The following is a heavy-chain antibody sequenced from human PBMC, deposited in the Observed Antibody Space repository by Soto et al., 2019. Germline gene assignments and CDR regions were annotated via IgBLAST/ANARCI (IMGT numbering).Heavy chain of an antibody. D-gene: IGHD2-8*01. V-gene: IGHV1-2*04. CDR1: GYSFTDYH. Sequence: ASVKVSCKASGYSFTDYHIHWVRQAPGQGLEWLGRINPKSGGTSTAQKFQGWVTMTTDTSISTASMELTRLTSDDTAIYYCARGDSTDCSNGVCSFFYNHDMDVWGQGTTGTV. CDR2: INPKSGGT. J-gene: IGHJ6*02. CDR3: ARGDSTDCSNGVCSFFYNHDMDV.